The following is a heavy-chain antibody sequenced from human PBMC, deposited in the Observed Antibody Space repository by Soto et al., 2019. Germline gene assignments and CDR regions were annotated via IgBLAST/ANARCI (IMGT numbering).Heavy chain of an antibody. D-gene: IGHD4-4*01. J-gene: IGHJ5*02. CDR3: ARAADSNWEHWFDP. V-gene: IGHV1-18*01. CDR1: GYTFTSYG. CDR2: ISAYNGNT. Sequence: ASVKVSCKASGYTFTSYGISWVRQAPGQGLEWMGWISAYNGNTNYAQKLQGRVTMTTDTSTSTAYMELRSLRSDDTAVYYCARAADSNWEHWFDPWGQGTLVTVSS.